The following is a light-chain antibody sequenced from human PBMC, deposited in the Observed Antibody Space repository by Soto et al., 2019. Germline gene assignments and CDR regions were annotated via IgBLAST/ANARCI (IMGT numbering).Light chain of an antibody. Sequence: QSVLTQPPSASGTPGQRVTFSCSGSTSNIGSNAVNWYQQLPGTAPKLLIYSNDRRPSGVPDRFSGSKSGTSASLAISGLQSEDEAYYYCTAWDDSLNGRLFGGGTKLTVL. CDR2: SND. J-gene: IGLJ2*01. CDR1: TSNIGSNA. CDR3: TAWDDSLNGRL. V-gene: IGLV1-44*01.